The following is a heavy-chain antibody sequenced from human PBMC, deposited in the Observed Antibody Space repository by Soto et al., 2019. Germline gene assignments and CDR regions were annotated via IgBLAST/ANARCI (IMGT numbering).Heavy chain of an antibody. CDR2: IYYSGSA. CDR1: GGSISSSSYY. Sequence: SETLSLTCTVSGGSISSSSYYWGWIRQPPGKGLEWIGSIYYSGSAYYNPSLKSRVTISVDTSKNQFSLKLSSVTAADTAVYYCARAQPIPYDFWSGYSVYYYYYGMDVWGQGTTVTV. CDR3: ARAQPIPYDFWSGYSVYYYYYGMDV. V-gene: IGHV4-39*01. J-gene: IGHJ6*02. D-gene: IGHD3-3*01.